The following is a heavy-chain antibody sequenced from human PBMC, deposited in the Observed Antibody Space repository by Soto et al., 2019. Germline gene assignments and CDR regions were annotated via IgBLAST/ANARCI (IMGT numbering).Heavy chain of an antibody. CDR2: ISTYNGNT. D-gene: IGHD4-17*01. V-gene: IGHV1-18*01. Sequence: QAQLVQSGAEVKEPGASVKVSCKASGYSFTTSGITWVRQAPGQGLEWMGWISTYNGNTNYAQKLQDRVTLTTDTSTSTAYMELRSLRSDATAVYYSARRLYGDYDYWGQGTLVTVSS. CDR1: GYSFTTSG. CDR3: ARRLYGDYDY. J-gene: IGHJ4*02.